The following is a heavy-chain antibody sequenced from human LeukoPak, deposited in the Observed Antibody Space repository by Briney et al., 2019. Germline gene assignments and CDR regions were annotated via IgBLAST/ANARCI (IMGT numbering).Heavy chain of an antibody. Sequence: SVKVSCKASGGTFSSYAINWVRQAPGQGLEWMGGIIPIFGTPNYAQKFQGRVTITAVESMSTAYMELSSLRSEDTAVYYCAARTANVAFDIWGQGTMVTVSS. J-gene: IGHJ3*02. CDR1: GGTFSSYA. V-gene: IGHV1-69*13. CDR3: AARTANVAFDI. D-gene: IGHD1-1*01. CDR2: IIPIFGTP.